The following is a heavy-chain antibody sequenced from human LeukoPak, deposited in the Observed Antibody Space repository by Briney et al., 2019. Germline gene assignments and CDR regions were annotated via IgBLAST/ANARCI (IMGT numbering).Heavy chain of an antibody. V-gene: IGHV4-59*01. Sequence: SETLSLTCTVSGGSISSYYWSWIRQPPGKGLEWIGYIYYSGSTNYSPSLESRVTISADTSKNQVSLKVSSVTAADTAVYYCARGGAILYHYYYLDVWGKGTTVTVSS. D-gene: IGHD1-26*01. CDR2: IYYSGST. J-gene: IGHJ6*03. CDR1: GGSISSYY. CDR3: ARGGAILYHYYYLDV.